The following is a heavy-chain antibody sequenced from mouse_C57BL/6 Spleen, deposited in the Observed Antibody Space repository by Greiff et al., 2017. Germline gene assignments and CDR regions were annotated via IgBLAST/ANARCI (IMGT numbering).Heavy chain of an antibody. J-gene: IGHJ2*01. D-gene: IGHD2-3*01. CDR2: IYPGDGDT. CDR3: ARGGGYYGDFDY. Sequence: VQLQQSGPELVKPGASVKISCKASGYAFSSSWMNWVKQRPGKGLEWIGRIYPGDGDTNYNGKFKGKATLTADKSSSTADMQLSSLTSEDSAVYFCARGGGYYGDFDYWGQGTTLTVSS. CDR1: GYAFSSSW. V-gene: IGHV1-82*01.